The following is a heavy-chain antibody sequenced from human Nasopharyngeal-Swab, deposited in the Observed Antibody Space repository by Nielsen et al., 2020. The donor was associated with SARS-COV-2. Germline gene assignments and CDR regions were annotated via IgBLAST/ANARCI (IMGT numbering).Heavy chain of an antibody. Sequence: GESLKISCAASGFTFSSYAMSWVRQAPGKGLEWVSAISGSGGSTYYADSVKGRFTISRDNSKNTLYLQMNSLSAEDTAVYYCAKDPRSNDYGDYFDYWGQGTLVTVSS. CDR1: GFTFSSYA. J-gene: IGHJ4*02. CDR3: AKDPRSNDYGDYFDY. D-gene: IGHD4-17*01. V-gene: IGHV3-23*01. CDR2: ISGSGGST.